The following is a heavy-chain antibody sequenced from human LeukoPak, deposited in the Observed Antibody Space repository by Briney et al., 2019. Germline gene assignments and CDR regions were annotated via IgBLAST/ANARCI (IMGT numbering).Heavy chain of an antibody. CDR2: ITSSGEYT. CDR3: AKRSSGTSGYFDS. J-gene: IGHJ4*02. CDR1: GFTFSCYS. D-gene: IGHD6-25*01. V-gene: IGHV3-23*01. Sequence: PGGSLRLSCAASGFTFSCYSMSWLRQAPGKGLEWVSAITSSGEYTDYAVSVKGRFTISRDNSKNTLYLQMSSLRADDTAVYFCAKRSSGTSGYFDSWGQGTLVTVSS.